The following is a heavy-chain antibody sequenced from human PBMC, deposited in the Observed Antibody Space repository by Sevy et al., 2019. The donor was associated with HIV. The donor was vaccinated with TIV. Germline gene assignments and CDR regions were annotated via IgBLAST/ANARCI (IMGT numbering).Heavy chain of an antibody. V-gene: IGHV3-9*01. D-gene: IGHD3-22*01. J-gene: IGHJ3*02. CDR2: ISWNSGSI. CDR3: AKGTLFYYGAFDI. CDR1: VFTFDDYA. Sequence: GGSLRLSCAASVFTFDDYAMHWVRQAPGKGLEWVSGISWNSGSIGYADSVKGRFTISRDNAKNSLYLQMNSLRAEDTALYYCAKGTLFYYGAFDIWGQGTMVTVSS.